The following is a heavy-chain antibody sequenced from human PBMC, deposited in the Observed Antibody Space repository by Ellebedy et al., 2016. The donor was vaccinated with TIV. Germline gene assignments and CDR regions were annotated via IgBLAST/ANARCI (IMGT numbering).Heavy chain of an antibody. CDR1: GGSLSRYF. J-gene: IGHJ4*02. CDR3: ARARGQYLYGSGSYCTI. D-gene: IGHD3-10*01. CDR2: INGSGTP. V-gene: IGHV4-34*01. Sequence: MPSETLSLTCDVHGGSLSRYFWTWIRQPPGEGLEWIGEINGSGTPNYNPSLKNRVTMSVDTPKNQFSLRLASVTAADTAVYYCARARGQYLYGSGSYCTIWGQGEVVTVSS.